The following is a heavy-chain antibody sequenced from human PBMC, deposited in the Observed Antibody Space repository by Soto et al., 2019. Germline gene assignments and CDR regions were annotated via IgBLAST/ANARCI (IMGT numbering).Heavy chain of an antibody. CDR2: TYHSGST. J-gene: IGHJ6*02. CDR3: ARAHYGDYGYGMDV. D-gene: IGHD4-17*01. CDR1: GGSISSGGYS. V-gene: IGHV4-30-2*01. Sequence: QLQLQESGSGLVKPSQTLSLTCAVSGGSISSGGYSWSWIRQRPGKGLEWIGYTYHSGSTYYNPSLKSRVTISVDRSKNQFSLKLSSVTAADTAVYYCARAHYGDYGYGMDVWGHGTTVTVSS.